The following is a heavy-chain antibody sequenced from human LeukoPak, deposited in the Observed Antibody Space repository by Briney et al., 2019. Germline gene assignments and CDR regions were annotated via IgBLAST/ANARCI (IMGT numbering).Heavy chain of an antibody. CDR1: GASISSYY. D-gene: IGHD6-19*01. Sequence: SETLSLTCTVSGASISSYYWSWIRQPPGKGLEWIGDIYHSGSTNYNPSLKSRVTISVDTSKNQFSLKLSSVTAADTAVYYCARGRIAVAGTKNYFDYWGQGTLVTVSS. V-gene: IGHV4-59*01. CDR3: ARGRIAVAGTKNYFDY. CDR2: IYHSGST. J-gene: IGHJ4*02.